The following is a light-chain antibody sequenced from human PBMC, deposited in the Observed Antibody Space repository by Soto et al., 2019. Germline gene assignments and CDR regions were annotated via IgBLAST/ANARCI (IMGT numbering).Light chain of an antibody. CDR2: AAS. CDR1: QGISSY. Sequence: IQLTQSPSSLSASVGARVTVTCRASQGISSYLAWYQQKAGKAPKLLIYAASTLRSGVPSRFSGSGSATDFTLTIGSLQPDDFATYYCQQLNTYPPTFGQGTKVEIK. CDR3: QQLNTYPPT. V-gene: IGKV1-9*01. J-gene: IGKJ1*01.